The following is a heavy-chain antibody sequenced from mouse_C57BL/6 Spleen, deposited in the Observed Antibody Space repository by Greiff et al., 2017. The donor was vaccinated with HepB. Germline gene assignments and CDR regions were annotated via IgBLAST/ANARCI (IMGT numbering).Heavy chain of an antibody. D-gene: IGHD1-1*01. CDR3: ARERTTVGYFDV. CDR1: GYSITSGYY. CDR2: ISYDGSN. V-gene: IGHV3-6*01. Sequence: EVKLVESGPGLVKPSQSLSLTCSVTGYSITSGYYWNWIRQFPGNKLEWMGYISYDGSNNYNPSLKNRISITRDTSKNQFFLKLNSVTTEDTATYYCARERTTVGYFDVWGTGTTVTVSS. J-gene: IGHJ1*03.